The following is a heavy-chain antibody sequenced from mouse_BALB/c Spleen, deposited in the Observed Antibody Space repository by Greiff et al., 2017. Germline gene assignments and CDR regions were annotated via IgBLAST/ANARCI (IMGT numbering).Heavy chain of an antibody. V-gene: IGHV3-2*02. Sequence: EVMLVESGPGLVKPSQSLSLTCTVTGYSITSDYAWNWIRQFPGNKLEWMGYISYSGSTSYNPSLKSRISITRDTSKNQFFLQLNSVTTEDTATYYCARESSYWYFDVWGAGTTVTVSS. D-gene: IGHD1-1*01. J-gene: IGHJ1*01. CDR2: ISYSGST. CDR1: GYSITSDYA. CDR3: ARESSYWYFDV.